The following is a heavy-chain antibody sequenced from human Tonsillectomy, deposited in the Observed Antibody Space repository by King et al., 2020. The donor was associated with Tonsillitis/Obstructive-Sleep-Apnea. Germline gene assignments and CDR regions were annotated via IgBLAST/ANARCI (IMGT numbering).Heavy chain of an antibody. CDR2: INHSGST. CDR3: AGYDVWSGYRFQH. V-gene: IGHV4-34*01. J-gene: IGHJ1*01. D-gene: IGHD3-3*01. CDR1: GGSFSGYY. Sequence: VQLQQWGAGLLKPSETLSLTCAVYGGSFSGYYWSWIRQPPGKGLEWIGEINHSGSTNYNPSLKSRVTISVDTSKNQFSLKLSSVTAADTAVYYCAGYDVWSGYRFQHWGQGTLVTVSS.